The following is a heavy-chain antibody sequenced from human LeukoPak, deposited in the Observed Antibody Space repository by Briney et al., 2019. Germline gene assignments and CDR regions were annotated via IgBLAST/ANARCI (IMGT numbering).Heavy chain of an antibody. Sequence: PSETLSLTCTVSGGSISNYYWSWIRQPPGKGLECIGYIYYSGSTNYNPSLKSRVTISVDTSKNQFSLKLSSVTATDTAVYYCARHLGYCGTTSCFGRAYWFDPWGQGTLVTVSS. CDR2: IYYSGST. D-gene: IGHD2-2*01. CDR3: ARHLGYCGTTSCFGRAYWFDP. V-gene: IGHV4-59*08. CDR1: GGSISNYY. J-gene: IGHJ5*02.